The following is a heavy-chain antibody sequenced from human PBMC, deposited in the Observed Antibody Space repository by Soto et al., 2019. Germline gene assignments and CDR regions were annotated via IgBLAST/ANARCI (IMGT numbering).Heavy chain of an antibody. D-gene: IGHD4-17*01. CDR3: AKDLQSYGDYDYYCYGMDV. Sequence: QVQLVESGGGEVQPGRSLTISCAASGFTFSTYGMHWVRQTPGKGLEWVAVISYDGTNKFYSDSLKGRFTISRDNFKNTLTLQMNSLRADDTAVYSCAKDLQSYGDYDYYCYGMDVWGLGTSVTVSS. CDR1: GFTFSTYG. CDR2: ISYDGTNK. J-gene: IGHJ6*02. V-gene: IGHV3-30*18.